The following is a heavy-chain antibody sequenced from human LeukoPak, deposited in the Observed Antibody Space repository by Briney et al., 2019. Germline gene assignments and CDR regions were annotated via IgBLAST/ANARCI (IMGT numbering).Heavy chain of an antibody. CDR1: GFTFTSYG. J-gene: IGHJ4*02. CDR3: ARGVDSSAYYTPVDFDY. CDR2: ISVYNGNT. Sequence: ASVKVSCKASGFTFTSYGISWVRQAPGQGLEWMGWISVYNGNTNYAQKLQGRVTMTTDTSTSTAYMEVRSLRSDDTAVYYCARGVDSSAYYTPVDFDYWGQGILVTVSS. D-gene: IGHD3-22*01. V-gene: IGHV1-18*01.